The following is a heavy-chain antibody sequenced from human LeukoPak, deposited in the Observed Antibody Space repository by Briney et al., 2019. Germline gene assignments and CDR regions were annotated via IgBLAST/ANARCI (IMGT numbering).Heavy chain of an antibody. CDR2: IYYSGST. CDR1: GGSISSYY. D-gene: IGHD4-11*01. Sequence: TSETLSLTCTVSGGSISSYYWSWIRQPPENRLEWIGYIYYSGSTNYNPSLKSRVTISVDTSKNQFSLKLSSVTAADTAVYYCARLPYICTQYYYGMDVWGQGTTVTVSS. V-gene: IGHV4-59*01. J-gene: IGHJ6*02. CDR3: ARLPYICTQYYYGMDV.